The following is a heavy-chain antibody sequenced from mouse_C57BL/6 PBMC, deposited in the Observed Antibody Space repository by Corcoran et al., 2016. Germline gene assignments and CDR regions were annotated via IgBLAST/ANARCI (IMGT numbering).Heavy chain of an antibody. CDR1: GYTFTDYY. Sequence: EVQLQQSGPELVKPGASVKISCKASGYTFTDYYMNWVKQSHGKSLEWIGDINPNNGGTSYNQKFKGKATLTVDKSSSTAYMELRSLTSEDSAVYYCARGALLRSYAMDYWGQGTSVTVSS. CDR3: ARGALLRSYAMDY. D-gene: IGHD1-1*01. CDR2: INPNNGGT. J-gene: IGHJ4*01. V-gene: IGHV1-26*01.